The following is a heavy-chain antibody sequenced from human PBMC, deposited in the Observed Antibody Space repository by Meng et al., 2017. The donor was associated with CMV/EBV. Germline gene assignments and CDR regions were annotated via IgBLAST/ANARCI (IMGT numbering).Heavy chain of an antibody. V-gene: IGHV1-18*01. CDR2: MNPNSGNT. Sequence: ASVKVSCKASGYTFTSYDINWVRQATGQGLEWMGWMNPNSGNTNYAQKLQGRVTMTTDTSTSTAYMELRSLRSDDTAVYYCARDFRLAVFLEWLQGMDVWGQGTTVTVSS. D-gene: IGHD3-3*01. CDR1: GYTFTSYD. CDR3: ARDFRLAVFLEWLQGMDV. J-gene: IGHJ6*02.